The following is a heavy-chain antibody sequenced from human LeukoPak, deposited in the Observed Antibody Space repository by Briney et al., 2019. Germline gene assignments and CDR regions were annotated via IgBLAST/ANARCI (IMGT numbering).Heavy chain of an antibody. D-gene: IGHD4-17*01. CDR3: AKEDYGAGGPDY. J-gene: IGHJ4*02. V-gene: IGHV3-30*18. CDR1: GFTFSSYG. CDR2: ISYDGSNK. Sequence: PGGSLRLSCAASGFTFSSYGMHWVRQAPGKGQEWVAVISYDGSNKYYADSVKGRFTISRDNSKNTLYLQMNSLRAEDTAVYYCAKEDYGAGGPDYWGQGTLVTVSS.